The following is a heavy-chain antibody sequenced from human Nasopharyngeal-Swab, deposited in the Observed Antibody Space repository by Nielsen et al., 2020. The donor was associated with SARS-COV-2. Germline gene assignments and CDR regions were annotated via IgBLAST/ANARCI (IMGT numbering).Heavy chain of an antibody. CDR1: GGSFSGYY. V-gene: IGHV4-34*01. Sequence: GSLRLSCAVYGGSFSGYYWSWIRQPPGKGLEWIGEINHSGSTNYNPSLKSRVTISVDTSKNQFSLKLSSVTAADTAVYYCAASRRITIFGVVIIGLPLDYWGQGTLVTVSS. D-gene: IGHD3-3*01. CDR2: INHSGST. J-gene: IGHJ4*02. CDR3: AASRRITIFGVVIIGLPLDY.